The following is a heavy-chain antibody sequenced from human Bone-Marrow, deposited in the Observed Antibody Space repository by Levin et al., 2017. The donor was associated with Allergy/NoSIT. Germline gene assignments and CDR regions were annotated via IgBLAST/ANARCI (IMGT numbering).Heavy chain of an antibody. CDR2: IYYNGDT. D-gene: IGHD3-10*01. J-gene: IGHJ3*02. CDR1: GGSISSTGSY. Sequence: SQTLSLTCTVSGGSISSTGSYWTWIRQHPGKGLEYIGYIYYNGDTYYNPSLKSRVTISVDTSKNQFSLRVSSVTAADTAVYFCARLPRAGEPPDAFDIWGQGTMVTVSS. CDR3: ARLPRAGEPPDAFDI. V-gene: IGHV4-31*03.